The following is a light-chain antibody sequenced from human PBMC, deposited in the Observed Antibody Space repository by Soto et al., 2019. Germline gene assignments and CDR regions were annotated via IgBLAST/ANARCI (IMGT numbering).Light chain of an antibody. Sequence: DIRMTQSPASLSASVVDRVTVTCLASQNIDKYLHWYQQKPGKAPNLLIFSASILQSGVPSRFIGSGSGTEFTLTISGLQPEDFATYYCQQTYSNSVTFGQGTKVDIK. J-gene: IGKJ1*01. CDR1: QNIDKY. V-gene: IGKV1-39*01. CDR3: QQTYSNSVT. CDR2: SAS.